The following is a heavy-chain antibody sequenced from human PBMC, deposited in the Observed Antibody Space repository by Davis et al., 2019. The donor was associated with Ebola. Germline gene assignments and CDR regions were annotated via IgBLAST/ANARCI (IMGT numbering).Heavy chain of an antibody. CDR1: GGTFSSYA. D-gene: IGHD3-10*01. V-gene: IGHV1-69*04. CDR3: AREPRFGYYGSGSYYTHYYYYGMDV. CDR2: IIPILGIA. J-gene: IGHJ6*02. Sequence: AASVKVSCKASGGTFSSYAISWVRQAPGQGLEWMGRIIPILGIANYAQKFQGRVTITADKSTNTAYMELSSLRSEDTAVYYCAREPRFGYYGSGSYYTHYYYYGMDVWGQGTLVTVSS.